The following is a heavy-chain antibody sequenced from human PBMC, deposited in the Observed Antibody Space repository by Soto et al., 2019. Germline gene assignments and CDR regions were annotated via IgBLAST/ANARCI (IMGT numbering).Heavy chain of an antibody. CDR1: GYIFTAYG. J-gene: IGHJ4*02. V-gene: IGHV1-18*01. CDR2: VSTNDDRT. CDR3: ARELNTESSAYYSFAF. D-gene: IGHD3-22*01. Sequence: ASVKVSCKTSGYIFTAYGLAWLRQAPGQRPEWMGWVSTNDDRTNYAQKFQGRVTMTTDRSTTTTAMELRSLRPDDTAVYYCARELNTESSAYYSFAFWGQGTLVTVSS.